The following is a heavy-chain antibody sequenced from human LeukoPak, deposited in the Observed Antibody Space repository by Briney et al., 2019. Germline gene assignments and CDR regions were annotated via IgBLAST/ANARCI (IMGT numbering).Heavy chain of an antibody. V-gene: IGHV3-23*01. Sequence: GSLRLSCVGSGFTSIAYALTWARQAPGKGLEWVSGISGGGVTTYYADSVKGRFTISRDNSKNTLYLQMNSLRAEDTAVYYCAKTYSGSYSYYFDYWGQGTLVTVSS. D-gene: IGHD1-26*01. J-gene: IGHJ4*02. CDR3: AKTYSGSYSYYFDY. CDR2: ISGGGVTT. CDR1: GFTSIAYA.